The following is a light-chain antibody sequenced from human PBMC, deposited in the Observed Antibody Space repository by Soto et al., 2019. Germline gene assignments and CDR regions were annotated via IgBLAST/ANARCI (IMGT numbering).Light chain of an antibody. CDR1: SSDVGGFNF. Sequence: QSALTQPASVSGSPGQSITISCTGTSSDVGGFNFVSWYQQHPGKAPKLIIFDVTHRPSGVSNRFSGSKSGNTASLTISGLQAEDEADYYCLSYSSGSSPYVLGTATKVTVL. V-gene: IGLV2-14*01. J-gene: IGLJ1*01. CDR2: DVT. CDR3: LSYSSGSSPYV.